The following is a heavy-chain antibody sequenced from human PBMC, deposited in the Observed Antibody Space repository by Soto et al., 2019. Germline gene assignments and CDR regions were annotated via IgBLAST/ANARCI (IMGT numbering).Heavy chain of an antibody. J-gene: IGHJ5*02. CDR3: ARSGGLTGDSWWFDP. Sequence: PSETLSLTCTVSGGSVSRGSYYWSWIRQPPGKGLEWIGYMYSSGSTNYNPSLKSRVTISVDTSKNQFSLKVSSVTAADTAVYYCARSGGLTGDSWWFDPWGQGTLVTVSS. CDR1: GGSVSRGSYY. CDR2: MYSSGST. D-gene: IGHD3-10*01. V-gene: IGHV4-61*01.